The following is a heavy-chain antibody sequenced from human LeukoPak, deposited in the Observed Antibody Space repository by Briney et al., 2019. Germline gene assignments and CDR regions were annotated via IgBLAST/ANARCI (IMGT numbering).Heavy chain of an antibody. Sequence: GGSLKNSCKGSGKSFYSNWNGWGGPMPRKSPEGVGIIYPDDSDTRYSPSFQGQVTISADKSISTAYLQWSSLKASDTAMYYCASRCSTISCPFDYWGQGTLVTVSS. CDR2: IYPDDSDT. CDR1: GKSFYSNW. CDR3: ASRCSTISCPFDY. D-gene: IGHD2-2*01. J-gene: IGHJ4*02. V-gene: IGHV5-51*01.